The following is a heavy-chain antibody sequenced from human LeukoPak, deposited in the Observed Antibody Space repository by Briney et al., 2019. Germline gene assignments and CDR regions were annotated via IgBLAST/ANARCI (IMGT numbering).Heavy chain of an antibody. Sequence: ASVKVSCKASGYTFTSYGISWVRQAPGQGLEWMGWISAYNGNTNYAQKLQGRVTMTTDTSTSTAYMELRRLRSDDTAVYYCARVRWEHYGDYLVEAGFDYWGQGTLVTVSS. J-gene: IGHJ4*02. CDR3: ARVRWEHYGDYLVEAGFDY. CDR2: ISAYNGNT. V-gene: IGHV1-18*01. D-gene: IGHD4-17*01. CDR1: GYTFTSYG.